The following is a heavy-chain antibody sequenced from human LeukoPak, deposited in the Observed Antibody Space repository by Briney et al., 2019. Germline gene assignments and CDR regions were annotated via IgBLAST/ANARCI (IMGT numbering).Heavy chain of an antibody. CDR3: ARQAAYSGSSLDFDY. V-gene: IGHV4-39*01. Sequence: SETLSLTCTVSGGSISSSSYYWGWIRQPPGKGLEWIGSIYYSGSTNYSPSLKSRVTISVDTSKNQFSLKLSSVTAADTAVYYCARQAAYSGSSLDFDYWGQGILVTVSS. J-gene: IGHJ4*02. CDR1: GGSISSSSYY. CDR2: IYYSGST. D-gene: IGHD1-26*01.